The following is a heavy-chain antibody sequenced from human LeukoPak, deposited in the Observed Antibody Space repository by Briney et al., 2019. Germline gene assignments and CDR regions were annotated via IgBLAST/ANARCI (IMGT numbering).Heavy chain of an antibody. CDR2: IGTAGDT. Sequence: GGSLRLSCAASGFTFSSYAMSWVRQAPGKGLEWVSAIGTAGDTYYPGSVRGRFTISRENAKNSLYLQMNSLRAGDTAVYYCARGHYDSSGYSFGYWGQGTLVSVSS. CDR3: ARGHYDSSGYSFGY. CDR1: GFTFSSYA. D-gene: IGHD3-22*01. V-gene: IGHV3-13*01. J-gene: IGHJ4*02.